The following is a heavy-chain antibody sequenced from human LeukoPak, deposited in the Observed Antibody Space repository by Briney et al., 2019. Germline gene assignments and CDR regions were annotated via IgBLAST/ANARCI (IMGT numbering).Heavy chain of an antibody. CDR2: ISWNSGSI. CDR3: AKEVGPTRSAEGFDY. V-gene: IGHV3-9*01. Sequence: GGSLRLSCAASGFTFDDYAMHWVRQAPGKGLEWVSGISWNSGSIGYADSVKGRFTISRDNAKNSLYLQMNSLRAEDTALYYCAKEVGPTRSAEGFDYWGQGTLVTVSS. CDR1: GFTFDDYA. J-gene: IGHJ4*02.